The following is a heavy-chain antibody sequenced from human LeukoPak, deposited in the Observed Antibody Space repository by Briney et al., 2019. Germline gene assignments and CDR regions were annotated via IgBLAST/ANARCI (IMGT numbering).Heavy chain of an antibody. D-gene: IGHD2-2*01. V-gene: IGHV3-7*01. CDR1: GFTFSSYW. J-gene: IGHJ5*02. CDR2: IKQDGSEK. CDR3: ARDDCSSISCYHNWFDP. Sequence: PGGSLRLSCADSGFTFSSYWMSWVRQAPGKGLEWVANIKQDGSEKYYVDSVKGRFTISRDNAKNSLYLQMNSLRAEDTAVYYCARDDCSSISCYHNWFDPWGQGTLVTVSS.